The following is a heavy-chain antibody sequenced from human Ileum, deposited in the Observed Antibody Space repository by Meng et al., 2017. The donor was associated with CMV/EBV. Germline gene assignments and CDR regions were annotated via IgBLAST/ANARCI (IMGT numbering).Heavy chain of an antibody. CDR2: IYSGDSST. Sequence: GESLKISCAASGFTFSSYAMNWVRQAPGKGLEWVSVIYSGDSSTYYADSVKGRFTISRDNAKNSLYLQMNSLRAEDTAVYYCARVNGEITIFGVVNSGDYYYYGMDVWGQGTTVTGSS. CDR3: ARVNGEITIFGVVNSGDYYYYGMDV. J-gene: IGHJ6*02. CDR1: GFTFSSYA. V-gene: IGHV3-23*03. D-gene: IGHD3-3*01.